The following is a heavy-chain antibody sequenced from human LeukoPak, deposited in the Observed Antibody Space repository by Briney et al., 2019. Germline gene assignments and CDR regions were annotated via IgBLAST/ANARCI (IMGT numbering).Heavy chain of an antibody. D-gene: IGHD3-10*01. Sequence: GASVKVSCKASGYTFTSYAMNWMRQAPGQGLEWMGWINTKTGNPTYAQGFTGRFVFSLNTSVSTAYLQISSLKAEDTAVYYCARDHGFGELLYAFHIWGQGTMVTVSS. CDR1: GYTFTSYA. CDR2: INTKTGNP. CDR3: ARDHGFGELLYAFHI. V-gene: IGHV7-4-1*02. J-gene: IGHJ3*02.